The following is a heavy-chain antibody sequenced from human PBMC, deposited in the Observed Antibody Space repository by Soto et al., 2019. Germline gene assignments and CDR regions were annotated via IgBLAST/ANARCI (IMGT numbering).Heavy chain of an antibody. V-gene: IGHV1-8*01. Sequence: GASVEVSCKASGYTFPRYDINWVRQATGQGLEYLGWMNPNSGNTAYVQKFQGRVTMTWDTSITTAYMELSSLRSEDTAVYFCARGIKYGAYSRWFDPWG. CDR1: GYTFPRYD. CDR2: MNPNSGNT. CDR3: ARGIKYGAYSRWFDP. D-gene: IGHD4-17*01. J-gene: IGHJ5*02.